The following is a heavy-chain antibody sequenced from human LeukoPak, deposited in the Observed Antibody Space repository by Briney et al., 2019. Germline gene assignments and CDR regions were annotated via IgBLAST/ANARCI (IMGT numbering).Heavy chain of an antibody. V-gene: IGHV3-23*01. CDR1: GFTFSSYA. CDR2: ISGSGGST. Sequence: PGGSLRLSCAASGFTFSSYAMSWVRQAPGKGLEWVSAISGSGGSTYYADPVKGRFTISRDNSKNTLYLQMNSLRAEDTAVYYCAKDSIYYGSGSYYDYWGQGTLVTVSS. J-gene: IGHJ4*02. CDR3: AKDSIYYGSGSYYDY. D-gene: IGHD3-10*01.